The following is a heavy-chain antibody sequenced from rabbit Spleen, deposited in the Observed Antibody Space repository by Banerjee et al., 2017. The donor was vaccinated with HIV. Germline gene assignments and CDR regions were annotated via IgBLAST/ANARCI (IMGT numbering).Heavy chain of an antibody. D-gene: IGHD1-1*01. CDR3: ARDLVAVIGWNFNL. V-gene: IGHV1S45*01. CDR1: GFSFSYTAV. CDR2: INTSHGDT. J-gene: IGHJ4*01. Sequence: QEQLEESGGGLVKPEGSLTLICKASGFSFSYTAVMCWVRQAPGKGLEWIACINTSHGDTVYANWAKGRFTISKTSSTTMTLQMTSMTAADTATYFCARDLVAVIGWNFNLWGQGTLVTVS.